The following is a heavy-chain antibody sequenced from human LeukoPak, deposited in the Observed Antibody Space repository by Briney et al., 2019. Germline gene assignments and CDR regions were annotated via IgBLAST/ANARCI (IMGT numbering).Heavy chain of an antibody. CDR3: ARDSPYSSGWRDAFDI. J-gene: IGHJ3*02. Sequence: GESLETSCQGPGSRFTNYWIGWVRQLPGKGLEWMGIIYPGDADTRNSPSFQGQVTISAAKSISTAYLQWSSLKASDTAMYYCARDSPYSSGWRDAFDIWGQGTMVTVSS. D-gene: IGHD6-19*01. CDR2: IYPGDADT. CDR1: GSRFTNYW. V-gene: IGHV5-51*01.